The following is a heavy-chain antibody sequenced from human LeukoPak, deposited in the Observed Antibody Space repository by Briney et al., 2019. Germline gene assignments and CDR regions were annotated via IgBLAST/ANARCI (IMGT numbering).Heavy chain of an antibody. CDR1: GFTFSSYA. CDR3: ARVGYCSGGSCYTPASGPFDY. J-gene: IGHJ4*02. V-gene: IGHV3-30*04. D-gene: IGHD2-15*01. Sequence: PGGSLRLSCAASGFTFSSYAMHWVRQAPGKGLEWVAVISYDGSNKYYADSVKGRFTISRDNSKNTLYLQMNSLRAEDTAVYYCARVGYCSGGSCYTPASGPFDYWGQGTLVTVSS. CDR2: ISYDGSNK.